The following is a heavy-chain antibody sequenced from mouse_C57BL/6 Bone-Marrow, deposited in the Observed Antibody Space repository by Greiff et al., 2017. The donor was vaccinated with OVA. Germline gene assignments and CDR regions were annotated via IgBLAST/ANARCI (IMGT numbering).Heavy chain of an antibody. J-gene: IGHJ4*01. CDR2: IYPGGGYT. CDR1: GYTFTNYW. CDR3: GYGSSPSYAMDY. Sequence: VQLQQSGAELVRPGPSVKMSCKASGYTFTNYWIGWAKQRPGHGLEWIGDIYPGGGYTNYNEKFKGKATLTADKSSSTAYMQFSSLTSEDSAIYYCGYGSSPSYAMDYWGQGTSVTVSS. V-gene: IGHV1-63*01. D-gene: IGHD1-1*01.